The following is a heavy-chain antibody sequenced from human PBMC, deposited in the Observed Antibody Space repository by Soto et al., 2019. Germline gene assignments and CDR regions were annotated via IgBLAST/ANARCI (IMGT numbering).Heavy chain of an antibody. V-gene: IGHV1-18*01. CDR3: ARERGGYSYGDY. D-gene: IGHD5-18*01. CDR1: GYTFSSYG. Sequence: QVQLVQSGAEVKKPGASVKVSCKASGYTFSSYGITWVRQAPGQRLEWMGWFNTYNGNTNYAQKFQGRVTMTTDTSTSTAYMELRSLRSDDTAVYYCARERGGYSYGDYWGQGALVTVS. J-gene: IGHJ4*02. CDR2: FNTYNGNT.